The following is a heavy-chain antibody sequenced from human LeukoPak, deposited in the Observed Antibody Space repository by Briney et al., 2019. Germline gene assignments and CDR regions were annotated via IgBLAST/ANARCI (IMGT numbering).Heavy chain of an antibody. Sequence: PGGPLRLSCAASGFTFSTYSMNWVRQAPGEGLEWVSSISSSSSYIYYADSLKGRFTISRDNAKNSLHLQMNSLRAEDTAVYYCARIQLNSYYYYMDVWGKGTTVTVSS. J-gene: IGHJ6*03. CDR2: ISSSSSYI. CDR1: GFTFSTYS. V-gene: IGHV3-21*01. D-gene: IGHD2-2*01. CDR3: ARIQLNSYYYYMDV.